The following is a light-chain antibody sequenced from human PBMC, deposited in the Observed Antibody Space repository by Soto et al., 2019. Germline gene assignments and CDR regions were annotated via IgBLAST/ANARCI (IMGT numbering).Light chain of an antibody. CDR1: QSVRSN. CDR2: GAS. CDR3: QQYGSPIT. V-gene: IGKV3-15*01. Sequence: EVVMTQSPATLSVSPGERVTLSFRASQSVRSNLAWYQQKPGQSPRLLIYGASTRATGIPARFSGSGSGTEFTLTISSLQSEDFAVYYCQQYGSPITFGQGTRLEI. J-gene: IGKJ5*01.